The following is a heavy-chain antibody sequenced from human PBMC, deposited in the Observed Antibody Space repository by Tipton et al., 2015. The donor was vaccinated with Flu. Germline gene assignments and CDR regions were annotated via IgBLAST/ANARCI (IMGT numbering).Heavy chain of an antibody. D-gene: IGHD6-6*01. J-gene: IGHJ5*02. V-gene: IGHV3-33*01. CDR1: GFTFSNFG. CDR3: TRGDTSSSGWFDP. CDR2: IWYDGSNE. Sequence: SLRLSCAASGFTFSNFGMHWVRQAPGKGLEWVAIIWYDGSNEYYADSVKGRFIISRDNSKNTLYLQMNSLRAEDTAVYYCTRGDTSSSGWFDPWGQGTQVTVSS.